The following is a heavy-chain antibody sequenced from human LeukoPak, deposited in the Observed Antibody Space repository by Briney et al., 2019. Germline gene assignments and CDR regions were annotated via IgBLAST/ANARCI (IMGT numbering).Heavy chain of an antibody. V-gene: IGHV1-24*01. CDR3: ATGGYYYDSSGYRY. CDR1: GYTLTELS. CDR2: FDPEDGET. J-gene: IGHJ4*02. Sequence: ASVKVSCKVSGYTLTELSMHWVRQAPGKGLEWMGGFDPEDGETIYAQKFQGRGTMPEDKYTDTAYMELSSLRSEDTAVYYCATGGYYYDSSGYRYWGQGTLVTVSS. D-gene: IGHD3-22*01.